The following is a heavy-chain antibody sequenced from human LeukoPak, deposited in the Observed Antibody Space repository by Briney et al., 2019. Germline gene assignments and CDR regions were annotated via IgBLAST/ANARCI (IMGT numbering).Heavy chain of an antibody. D-gene: IGHD5-24*01. J-gene: IGHJ4*02. V-gene: IGHV4-61*01. CDR1: GGSISSSSYY. Sequence: PSETLSLTCTVSGGSISSSSYYWGWIRQPPGKGLEWIGSIYHSGSTNYNPSLKSRVTISVDTSKNQFSLKLRSVTAADTAVYYCARENGYKYDYWGQGTLVTVSS. CDR2: IYHSGST. CDR3: ARENGYKYDY.